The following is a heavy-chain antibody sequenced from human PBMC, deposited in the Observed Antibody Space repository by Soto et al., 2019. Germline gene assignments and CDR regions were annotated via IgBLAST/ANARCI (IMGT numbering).Heavy chain of an antibody. CDR1: GYTFTSYG. D-gene: IGHD3-22*01. CDR2: ISAYNGNT. CDR3: ARASDYYDSSGYYYGPYYFDY. J-gene: IGHJ4*02. Sequence: ASVKVSCKASGYTFTSYGISWVRQAPGQGLEWMGWISAYNGNTNYAQKLQGRVTMTTDTSTSTAYMELRSLRSDDTAVYYCARASDYYDSSGYYYGPYYFDYWGQGTLVTVSS. V-gene: IGHV1-18*04.